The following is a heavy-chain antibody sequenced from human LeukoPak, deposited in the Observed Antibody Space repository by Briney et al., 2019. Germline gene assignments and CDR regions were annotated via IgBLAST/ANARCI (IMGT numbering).Heavy chain of an antibody. CDR2: INDDGSST. Sequence: GGSLRLSCAASGFTFSIYWIHWVRQAPGKGLVWVSRINDDGSSTAYADSVKGRVTISRDNAKNSLYLQMNSLRAEDTAVYYCTSYRAEYFQHWGQGTLVTVSS. CDR3: TSYRAEYFQH. V-gene: IGHV3-74*01. J-gene: IGHJ1*01. CDR1: GFTFSIYW.